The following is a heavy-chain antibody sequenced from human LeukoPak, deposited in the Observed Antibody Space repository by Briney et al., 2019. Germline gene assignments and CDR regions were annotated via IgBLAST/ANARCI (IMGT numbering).Heavy chain of an antibody. CDR2: IYYSAST. J-gene: IGHJ4*02. CDR1: GGSFSGYY. V-gene: IGHV4-59*01. D-gene: IGHD5-18*01. Sequence: KPSETLSLTCAVYGGSFSGYYWSWIRQPSGKGLEWIGYIYYSASTNYNPSLKSRVTISVDTSNNQFSLKLSSVTAADTAVYYCARGSRGYSYGWGQGTLVTVSS. CDR3: ARGSRGYSYG.